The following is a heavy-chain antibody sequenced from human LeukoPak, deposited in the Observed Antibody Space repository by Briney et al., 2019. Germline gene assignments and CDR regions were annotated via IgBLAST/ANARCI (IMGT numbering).Heavy chain of an antibody. CDR3: APVGELYSLPDCFNV. CDR1: GFTFSHYW. V-gene: IGHV3-74*01. Sequence: TGGSLRLSCAASGFTFSHYWMHWVRQPPGKGLVWVSRINSDGSSTTYAHSVKGRFTISRDNAEKTLHLQMNSLRTEDTAVYYCAPVGELYSLPDCFNVWGQGTMVTVSS. CDR2: INSDGSST. D-gene: IGHD1-26*01. J-gene: IGHJ3*01.